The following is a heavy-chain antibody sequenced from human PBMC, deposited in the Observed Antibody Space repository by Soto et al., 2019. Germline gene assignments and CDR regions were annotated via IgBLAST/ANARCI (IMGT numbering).Heavy chain of an antibody. Sequence: QALLEQSGPEVKKPGDSVRISCWLYDSVFVTSVTTLLRQAPGQGLDWMGWISAYDGGTLSAMKFTDRLVMSTDPMRNMAYLQLWDVTSDDSAGYFCARVGVRHLRPLETWGHGTPVTVSS. CDR3: ARVGVRHLRPLET. CDR1: DSVFVTSV. V-gene: IGHV1-18*01. J-gene: IGHJ4*01. D-gene: IGHD1-26*01. CDR2: ISAYDGGT.